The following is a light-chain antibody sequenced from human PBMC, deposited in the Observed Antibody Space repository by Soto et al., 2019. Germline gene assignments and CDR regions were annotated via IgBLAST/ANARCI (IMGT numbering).Light chain of an antibody. J-gene: IGKJ2*01. V-gene: IGKV4-1*01. CDR3: QQLLDSPPYT. Sequence: DIVMTQSPDSLAVSLGERATINCKSSQSVLYKSNNRNYLAWYQHKPGQPPKLLIYWASTRESGVPDRFSGSGSGTDFALTISNLQAEDVAVYYCQQLLDSPPYTFGQGTKLEIK. CDR1: QSVLYKSNNRNY. CDR2: WAS.